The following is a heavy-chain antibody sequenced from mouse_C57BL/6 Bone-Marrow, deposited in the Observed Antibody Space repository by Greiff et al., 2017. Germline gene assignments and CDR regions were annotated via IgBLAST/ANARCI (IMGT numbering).Heavy chain of an antibody. D-gene: IGHD1-1*01. CDR3: ARDYGSSYGYFDV. Sequence: VQLQESGPELVKPGASVKLSCKASGYTFTSYDINWVKQRPGQGLEWIGWIYPRDGSTTYNEKFKGKAKLTVDKSSSTAYMELHSLTSEASAVYFCARDYGSSYGYFDVWGTATTVTVSS. J-gene: IGHJ1*03. CDR1: GYTFTSYD. V-gene: IGHV1-85*01. CDR2: IYPRDGST.